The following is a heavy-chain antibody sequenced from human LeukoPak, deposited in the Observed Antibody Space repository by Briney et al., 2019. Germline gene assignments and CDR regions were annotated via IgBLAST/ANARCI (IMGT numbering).Heavy chain of an antibody. CDR2: IIPIPGIT. J-gene: IGHJ4*02. CDR3: AAFYYYASGTFVDY. CDR1: GGTFSSYA. Sequence: GSSVKVSCKASGGTFSSYAISWVRQAPGQGLEWMGRIIPIPGITNYAQKFQGRVTITADKSTSTVYMELNSLRSEDAAIYYCAAFYYYASGTFVDYWGQGTLVTVSS. V-gene: IGHV1-69*04. D-gene: IGHD5/OR15-5a*01.